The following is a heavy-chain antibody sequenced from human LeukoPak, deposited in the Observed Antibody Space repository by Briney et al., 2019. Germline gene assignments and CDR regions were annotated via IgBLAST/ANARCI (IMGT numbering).Heavy chain of an antibody. CDR2: MNPNSGNT. CDR1: GYTFTSYD. D-gene: IGHD3-10*01. V-gene: IGHV1-8*01. CDR3: ARTVSRITMVRGVMNFDY. Sequence: GASVKVSCKASGYTFTSYDINWVRQATGQGLEWTGWMNPNSGNTGYAQKFQGRVTMTRNTSISTAYMELSSLRSEDTAVYYCARTVSRITMVRGVMNFDYWGQGTLVTVSS. J-gene: IGHJ4*02.